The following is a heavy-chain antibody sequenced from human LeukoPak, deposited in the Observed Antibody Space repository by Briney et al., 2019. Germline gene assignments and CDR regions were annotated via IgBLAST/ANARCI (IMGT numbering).Heavy chain of an antibody. CDR2: INWNGGRT. Sequence: AGGSLRLSCAASGFMFDDYGMSWVRQAPGKGLEWVSGINWNGGRTGYADSVKGRFTSSRDNVKNSLYLQMNSLRDEDTAVYYCARDFPSDVWGQGTTVTVSS. V-gene: IGHV3-20*04. CDR3: ARDFPSDV. CDR1: GFMFDDYG. J-gene: IGHJ6*02.